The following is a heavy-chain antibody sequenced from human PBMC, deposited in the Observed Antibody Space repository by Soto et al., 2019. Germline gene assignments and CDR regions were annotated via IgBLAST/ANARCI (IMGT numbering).Heavy chain of an antibody. V-gene: IGHV1-2*02. Sequence: XSVKVSCNASGYTFTCYYIHLVRQAPGQGLECMGWINPNSGGTNYAQEFQGRVTMTRDTSVSTAHMELSRLRSDDTAVYYCARSPMGYCSSSTCQGTWFDSWGQGTLVTVSS. CDR2: INPNSGGT. D-gene: IGHD2-2*01. CDR3: ARSPMGYCSSSTCQGTWFDS. CDR1: GYTFTCYY. J-gene: IGHJ5*01.